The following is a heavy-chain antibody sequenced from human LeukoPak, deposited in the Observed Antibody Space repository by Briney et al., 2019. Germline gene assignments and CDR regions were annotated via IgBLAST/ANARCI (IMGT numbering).Heavy chain of an antibody. CDR2: IYCSGNT. CDR3: ARDRYYGSGFHYFDY. Sequence: PSETLSLTCTVSGGSISNYYWSWIRQPPGKGLEWIGCIYCSGNTNYNPSLKSRVTISVDTSKNQFSLKLSSVTAADTAVYYCARDRYYGSGFHYFDYWGQGTLVTVSS. D-gene: IGHD3-10*01. CDR1: GGSISNYY. V-gene: IGHV4-59*01. J-gene: IGHJ4*02.